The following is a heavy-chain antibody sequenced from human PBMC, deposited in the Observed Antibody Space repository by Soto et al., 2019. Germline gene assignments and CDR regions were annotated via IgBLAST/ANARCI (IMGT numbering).Heavy chain of an antibody. CDR3: ARRSAYNSVTSFWFDP. Sequence: PSETLSLTCAVYGGSFSGYYWSWIRQPPGKGLEWIGEINHSGSTNYNPSLKSRVTISVDTSKNQFSLNLNSVTAADTAVYHCARRSAYNSVTSFWFDPWGQGTLVTVSS. D-gene: IGHD6-19*01. J-gene: IGHJ5*02. V-gene: IGHV4-34*01. CDR1: GGSFSGYY. CDR2: INHSGST.